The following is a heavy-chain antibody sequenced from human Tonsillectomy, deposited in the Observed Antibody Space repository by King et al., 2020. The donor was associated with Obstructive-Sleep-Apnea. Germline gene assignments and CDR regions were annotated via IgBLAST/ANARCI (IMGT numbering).Heavy chain of an antibody. CDR1: GGSISSGDYY. V-gene: IGHV4-30-4*01. CDR2: IYYSGST. J-gene: IGHJ3*02. CDR3: ARARGFVDTASDDAFDI. Sequence: QLQESGPGLVKPSQTLSLTCTVSGGSISSGDYYWSWIRQPPGKGLEWIGYIYYSGSTYYNPSLKSRVTISVDTSKNQFSLQLSSVTAADTAVYYCARARGFVDTASDDAFDIWGQGTMVTVSS. D-gene: IGHD5-18*01.